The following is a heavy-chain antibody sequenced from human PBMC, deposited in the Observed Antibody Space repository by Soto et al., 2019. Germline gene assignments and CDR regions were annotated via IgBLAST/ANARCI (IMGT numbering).Heavy chain of an antibody. CDR1: GVSITSSSSDY. CDR2: IYYSGTT. CDR3: ARRFDNGDPDY. Sequence: PSETLSLTCTVSGVSITSSSSDYWGWIRQPPGKGLEWIGSIYYSGTTYYNPSLKSRVTISVDTSKKQFSLKLSSVTAADTAVYYCARRFDNGDPDYWGQGTLVTVSS. D-gene: IGHD2-8*01. J-gene: IGHJ4*02. V-gene: IGHV4-39*01.